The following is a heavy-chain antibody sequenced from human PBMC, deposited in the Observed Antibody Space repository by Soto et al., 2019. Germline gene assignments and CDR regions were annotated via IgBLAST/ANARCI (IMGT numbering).Heavy chain of an antibody. CDR3: ARRIVATETFDY. Sequence: GGSLRLSCAASGFTFSSYAMSWVRQAPGKGLEWVSAISGSGVSTYYADSVKGRFTISRDNSKNTLYLQMNSLRAEDTAVYYCARRIVATETFDYWGQGTLVTVSS. CDR2: ISGSGVST. D-gene: IGHD5-12*01. CDR1: GFTFSSYA. J-gene: IGHJ4*02. V-gene: IGHV3-23*01.